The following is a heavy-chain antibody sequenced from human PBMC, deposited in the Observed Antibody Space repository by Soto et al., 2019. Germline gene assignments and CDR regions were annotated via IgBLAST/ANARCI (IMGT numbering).Heavy chain of an antibody. Sequence: QVQLVQSGAEVKKSGASVKVSCTASGYTFTSYGISWVRQAPGQGLEWMGWISAYNGNTNYAQKLQGRVTMTTDTSTSTAYMELRSLRSDDTAVYYCARFSNPYCSGGSCYSVDYWGQGTLVTVSS. V-gene: IGHV1-18*01. J-gene: IGHJ4*02. CDR1: GYTFTSYG. CDR2: ISAYNGNT. CDR3: ARFSNPYCSGGSCYSVDY. D-gene: IGHD2-15*01.